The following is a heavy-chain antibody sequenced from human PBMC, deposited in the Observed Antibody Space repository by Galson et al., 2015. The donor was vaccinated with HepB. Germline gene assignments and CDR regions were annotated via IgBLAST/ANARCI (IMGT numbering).Heavy chain of an antibody. CDR1: GFTFSSYC. CDR2: ISSSSSYI. D-gene: IGHD4-17*01. Sequence: SLRLSCAASGFTFSSYCMNWVRQAPGKGLEWVSSISSSSSYIYYADSVKGRFTISRDNAKNTLYVQMNSLRAEDAAIYYCAKGPGYGVPYYFDFWGQGTLVTVSS. J-gene: IGHJ4*02. V-gene: IGHV3-21*04. CDR3: AKGPGYGVPYYFDF.